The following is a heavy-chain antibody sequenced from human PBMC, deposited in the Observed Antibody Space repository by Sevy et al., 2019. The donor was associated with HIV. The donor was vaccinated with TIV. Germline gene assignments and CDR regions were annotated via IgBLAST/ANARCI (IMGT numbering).Heavy chain of an antibody. CDR2: IKSKTDGGRT. D-gene: IGHD3-3*01. CDR1: GFTFSNAW. J-gene: IGHJ3*02. V-gene: IGHV3-15*01. CDR3: TTDTGISDYDFWSGPDDTFDN. Sequence: GGSLRLSCAASGFTFSNAWMSWVRQAPGKGLEWVGRIKSKTDGGRTDNAAPVKGRFTISTVKSKNTLYLQMNSLKTEDTAVYYCTTDTGISDYDFWSGPDDTFDNWGQGTMVTVSS.